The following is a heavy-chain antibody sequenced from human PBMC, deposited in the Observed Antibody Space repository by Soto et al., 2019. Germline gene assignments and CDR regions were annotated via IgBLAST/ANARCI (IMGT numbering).Heavy chain of an antibody. Sequence: QVVESGGGLVQPGGSLRLSCAASGFTFSSYWMTWVRQAPGKGLEWVANINQDGSEKYCADSVKGRFTISRDNAKNSLFLRMNGRRAEDTAMYYCAGEGGSRTRTTFVVWGQGTMVTVSS. J-gene: IGHJ3*01. D-gene: IGHD3-16*01. CDR2: INQDGSEK. V-gene: IGHV3-7*05. CDR3: AGEGGSRTRTTFVV. CDR1: GFTFSSYW.